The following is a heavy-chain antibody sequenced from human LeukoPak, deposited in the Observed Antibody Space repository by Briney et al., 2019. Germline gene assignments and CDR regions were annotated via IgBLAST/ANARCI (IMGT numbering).Heavy chain of an antibody. Sequence: GGSLRLSCAASGFTFSSYAMSWVRQAPGKGLEWVSAIIGSGISTYYADSVRGRFTISRDNSRNTLSLQMNSLRPEDTAVYYCAKDGPAADWGQGTLVTVSS. CDR1: GFTFSSYA. V-gene: IGHV3-23*01. J-gene: IGHJ4*02. CDR3: AKDGPAAD. D-gene: IGHD6-13*01. CDR2: IIGSGIST.